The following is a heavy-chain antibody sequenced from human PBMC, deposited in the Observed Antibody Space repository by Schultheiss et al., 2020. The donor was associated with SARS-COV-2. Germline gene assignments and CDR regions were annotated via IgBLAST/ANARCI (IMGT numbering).Heavy chain of an antibody. CDR2: ISTYNGNT. J-gene: IGHJ3*02. D-gene: IGHD3-22*01. CDR3: ARGAGYYDSSGYYLDAFDI. CDR1: GYTFSNYG. V-gene: IGHV1-18*01. Sequence: ASVKVSCKASGYTFSNYGISWVRQAPGQGLEWLGWISTYNGNTIYAQKLQGRVTMTTDTSTSTAYMELRRLRSDDTAVYYCARGAGYYDSSGYYLDAFDIWGQGTMVTVSS.